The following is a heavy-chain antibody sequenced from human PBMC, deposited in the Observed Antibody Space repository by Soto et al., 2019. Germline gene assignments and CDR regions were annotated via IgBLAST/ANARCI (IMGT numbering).Heavy chain of an antibody. J-gene: IGHJ2*01. CDR3: TEDPGDYEGL. V-gene: IGHV3-15*01. Sequence: EVQLVESGGDLVKPGGCLRLSCAASGITFTNAWMSWVRQAPGKGLEWVGRIKNKADGGTTDYAAPVRGRVTISRDDSTDPLSLQMNSTEREDTAVCYCTEDPGDYEGLWGGGALVAV. CDR1: GITFTNAW. D-gene: IGHD4-17*01. CDR2: IKNKADGGTT.